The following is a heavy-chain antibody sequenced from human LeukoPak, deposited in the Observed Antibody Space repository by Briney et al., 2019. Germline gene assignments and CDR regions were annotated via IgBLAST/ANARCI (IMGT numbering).Heavy chain of an antibody. V-gene: IGHV3-21*01. CDR3: ARVTVSPNAFDI. D-gene: IGHD2-8*01. Sequence: TGGSLRLSCAASGFTFSSYSMNWARQAPGKGLEWVSSISSSSSYIYYADSVKGRFTISRDNAKNSLYLQMNSLRAEDTAVYYCARVTVSPNAFDIWGQGTMVTVSS. CDR1: GFTFSSYS. CDR2: ISSSSSYI. J-gene: IGHJ3*02.